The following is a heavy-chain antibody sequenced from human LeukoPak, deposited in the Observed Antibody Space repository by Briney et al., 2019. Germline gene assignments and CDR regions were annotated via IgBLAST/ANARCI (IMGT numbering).Heavy chain of an antibody. V-gene: IGHV4-59*01. Sequence: KPSETLSLTCTVSGGSISSYYWSWIRQPPGKGLEWIGYIYYSGSINYNPSLKSRVTISVDTSKNQFSLKLSSVTAADTAVYYCARGWRDGYIGFDYWGQGTLVTVSS. CDR1: GGSISSYY. D-gene: IGHD5-24*01. CDR2: IYYSGSI. CDR3: ARGWRDGYIGFDY. J-gene: IGHJ4*02.